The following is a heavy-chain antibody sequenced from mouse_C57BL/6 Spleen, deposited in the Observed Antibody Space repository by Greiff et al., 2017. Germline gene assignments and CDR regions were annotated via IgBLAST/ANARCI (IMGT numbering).Heavy chain of an antibody. J-gene: IGHJ3*01. D-gene: IGHD1-1*01. V-gene: IGHV1-15*01. Sequence: QVQLKESGAELVRPGASVTLSCKASGYTFTDYEMHWVKQTPVHGLEWIGAIDPETGGTAYNQKFKGKAILTADKSSSTAYMALRSLTSEDSAVYYCTRSDYGSSPAWFAYWGQGTLVTVSA. CDR1: GYTFTDYE. CDR3: TRSDYGSSPAWFAY. CDR2: IDPETGGT.